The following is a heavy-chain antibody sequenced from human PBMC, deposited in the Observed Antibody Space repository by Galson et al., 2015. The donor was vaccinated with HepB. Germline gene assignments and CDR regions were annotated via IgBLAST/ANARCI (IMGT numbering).Heavy chain of an antibody. Sequence: ETLSLTCAVHGGSLSDYYWNWLRQSPGKGLEWIGEINRSGGTNYNPSLKSRVTISVDASRNQVSLKVTSVTAADTAVYYCARGLNAVTTSPFDPWGQGSRVTVSS. J-gene: IGHJ5*02. CDR2: INRSGGT. D-gene: IGHD4-17*01. V-gene: IGHV4-34*01. CDR1: GGSLSDYY. CDR3: ARGLNAVTTSPFDP.